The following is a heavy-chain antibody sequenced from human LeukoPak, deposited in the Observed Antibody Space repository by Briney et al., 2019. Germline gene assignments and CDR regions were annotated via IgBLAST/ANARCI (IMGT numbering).Heavy chain of an antibody. CDR1: GYTFTSYG. J-gene: IGHJ5*02. D-gene: IGHD3-22*01. Sequence: ASVKVSCKASGYTFTSYGISWVRQAPGQGLEWMGWISAYNGNTNYAQKLQGRVTMTTDISTSTAYMELRSLRSDDTAVYYCAFYDSSGYYRARDWFDPWGQGTLVTVSS. CDR3: AFYDSSGYYRARDWFDP. CDR2: ISAYNGNT. V-gene: IGHV1-18*01.